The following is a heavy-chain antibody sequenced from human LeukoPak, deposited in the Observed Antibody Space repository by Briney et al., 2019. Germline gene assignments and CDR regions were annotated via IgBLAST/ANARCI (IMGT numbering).Heavy chain of an antibody. CDR2: IKQDGSQK. J-gene: IGHJ3*02. Sequence: PGGFLRLSCAASGFTFSSYWMSWVRQAPGKGLEWVATIKQDGSQKGYMDSVKGRFTISRDNAKNSLYLQMNSLRAEGTAVYYCARDPTVTNFHDAFDIWGQGTMVTVSS. D-gene: IGHD4-17*01. CDR3: ARDPTVTNFHDAFDI. V-gene: IGHV3-7*05. CDR1: GFTFSSYW.